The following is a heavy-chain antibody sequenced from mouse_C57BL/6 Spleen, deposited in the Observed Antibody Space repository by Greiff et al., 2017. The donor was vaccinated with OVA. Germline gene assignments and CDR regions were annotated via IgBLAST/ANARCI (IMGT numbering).Heavy chain of an antibody. Sequence: VHVKQSVAELVRPGASVKLSCTASGFNIKNTYMHWVKQRPEQGLEWIGRIDPANGNTKYAPKFPGKATITADTSSNTAYLQLSSLTSDGATIYYCGRGEYGQLWGQGTTLTVSS. CDR3: GRGEYGQL. V-gene: IGHV14-3*01. CDR1: GFNIKNTY. CDR2: IDPANGNT. J-gene: IGHJ2*01. D-gene: IGHD2-10*02.